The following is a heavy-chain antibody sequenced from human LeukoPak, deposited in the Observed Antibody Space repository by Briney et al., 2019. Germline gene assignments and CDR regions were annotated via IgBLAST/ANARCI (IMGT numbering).Heavy chain of an antibody. CDR3: AKYFYDSGSYSFDY. CDR1: GFTFSKYA. D-gene: IGHD3-10*01. Sequence: PGGSLRLSCVVSGFTFSKYAMSWVRQAPAKGLEWVSAIDGNGGSRYYADSVQGRFIISRDNSKNTVYLQMNSLRVEDTATYYCAKYFYDSGSYSFDYWGQGALVTVSS. J-gene: IGHJ4*02. V-gene: IGHV3-23*01. CDR2: IDGNGGSR.